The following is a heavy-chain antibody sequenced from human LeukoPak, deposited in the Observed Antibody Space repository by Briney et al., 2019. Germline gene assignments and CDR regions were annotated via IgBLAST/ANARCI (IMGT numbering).Heavy chain of an antibody. D-gene: IGHD3-22*01. CDR1: GGSISSGGYS. CDR2: IYHSGST. V-gene: IGHV4-30-2*01. CDR3: ARDAGLTYFDY. J-gene: IGHJ4*02. Sequence: SQTLSLTCAVSGGSISSGGYSWSWIRQPPGKGLEWIGYIYHSGSTYYNPSLKSRVTISVDRSKNQFSLKLSSVTAADTAMYYCARDAGLTYFDYWGQGTLVTVSS.